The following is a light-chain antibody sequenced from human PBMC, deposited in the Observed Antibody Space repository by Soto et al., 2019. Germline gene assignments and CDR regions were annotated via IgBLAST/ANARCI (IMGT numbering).Light chain of an antibody. Sequence: QSVLTQPASVSGSPGQSITISCTGTSSDVGGYNHVSWYQQHPGKAPKLIIYEVRNRPSGVSNRLSGSKSGNTASLTISGLQAEDEADYYCSSYASSSTPYVVFGGGTQLTVL. CDR1: SSDVGGYNH. CDR3: SSYASSSTPYVV. V-gene: IGLV2-14*01. CDR2: EVR. J-gene: IGLJ2*01.